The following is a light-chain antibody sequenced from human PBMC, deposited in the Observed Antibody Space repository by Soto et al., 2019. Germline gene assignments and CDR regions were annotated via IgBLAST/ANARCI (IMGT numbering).Light chain of an antibody. Sequence: MTQPPATLPVSXVXXXXXPXXASQSVSSNLAWYQQKPGQAPRLLIYGASSRATGVPDRFSASGSGTDFTLTISRLEPEDFAVYYCQQYAKAPLTFGQGTKVDIK. V-gene: IGKV3-20*01. CDR2: GAS. CDR3: QQYAKAPLT. J-gene: IGKJ1*01. CDR1: QSVSSN.